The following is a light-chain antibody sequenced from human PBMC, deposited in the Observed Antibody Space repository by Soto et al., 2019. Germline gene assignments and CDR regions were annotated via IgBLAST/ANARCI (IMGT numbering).Light chain of an antibody. CDR1: ALPKQY. J-gene: IGLJ3*02. CDR2: KDS. Sequence: SYELTQQPSVSVSPRQTASITCSGDALPKQYAYWYQKKPGQAPVMVIYKDSERPSGIPERFSGTSSGTTATLTISGVQAEDEADYFCQSPDSSGTTWVFGGGTKVTVL. V-gene: IGLV3-25*02. CDR3: QSPDSSGTTWV.